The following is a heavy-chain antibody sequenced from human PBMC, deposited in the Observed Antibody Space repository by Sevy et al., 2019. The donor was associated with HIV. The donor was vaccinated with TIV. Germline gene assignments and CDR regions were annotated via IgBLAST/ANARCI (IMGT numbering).Heavy chain of an antibody. D-gene: IGHD2-15*01. Sequence: KQSQTISLTCAISGDSVSSNSAAWNWIRQSPSRGLEWLGRTYYRSKWYNDYAVSVKSRITINPDTSNNQFSLQLNSVTPQDSAVYHRARAGGAGYCSGGSCYSSYYHFYGMDVWGQGTTVIVSS. J-gene: IGHJ6*02. V-gene: IGHV6-1*01. CDR2: TYYRSKWYN. CDR3: ARAGGAGYCSGGSCYSSYYHFYGMDV. CDR1: GDSVSSNSAA.